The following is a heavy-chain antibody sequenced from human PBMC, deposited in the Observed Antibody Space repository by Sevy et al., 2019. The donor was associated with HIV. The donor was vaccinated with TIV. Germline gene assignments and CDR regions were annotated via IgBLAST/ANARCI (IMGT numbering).Heavy chain of an antibody. CDR3: AKEDLGGFQH. D-gene: IGHD3-16*01. CDR1: GFSGFTFSSFV. CDR2: ISGSGGST. V-gene: IGHV3-23*01. Sequence: GGSLRLSCAVSGFSGFTFSSFVISWVRQAPGKGLEWVSAISGSGGSTYYADSVKGRFTISRDNSKNTLDLEMNSLRAEDTAVYYCAKEDLGGFQHWGQGTLVTVSS. J-gene: IGHJ1*01.